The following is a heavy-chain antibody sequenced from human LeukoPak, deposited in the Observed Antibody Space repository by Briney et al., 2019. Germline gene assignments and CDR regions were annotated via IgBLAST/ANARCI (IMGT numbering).Heavy chain of an antibody. Sequence: GGSLRLSCAASGFTFSSYSMNWVRQAPGKGLEWVSSISSSSYIYYADSVKGRFTISRDNAKNSLYLQMNSLRGEDTALYYCVKSDNNWNLDYWGQGTLVSVSS. CDR2: ISSSSYI. CDR1: GFTFSSYS. D-gene: IGHD1-20*01. J-gene: IGHJ4*02. V-gene: IGHV3-21*01. CDR3: VKSDNNWNLDY.